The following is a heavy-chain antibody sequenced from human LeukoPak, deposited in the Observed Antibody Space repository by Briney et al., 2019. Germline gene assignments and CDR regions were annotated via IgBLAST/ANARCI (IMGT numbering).Heavy chain of an antibody. V-gene: IGHV4-34*01. CDR2: INHSVST. Sequence: SETLSPTCGGKGGSFNGYYWIWIRQTPTHEPEWIWEINHSVSTNYNPSLKSRVTISVDTAKNQFYLSLTSLTAADTAVYYCARRRWSSSSVIGYWGRGTRVTVSP. D-gene: IGHD6-6*01. CDR1: GGSFNGYY. J-gene: IGHJ4*02. CDR3: ARRRWSSSSVIGY.